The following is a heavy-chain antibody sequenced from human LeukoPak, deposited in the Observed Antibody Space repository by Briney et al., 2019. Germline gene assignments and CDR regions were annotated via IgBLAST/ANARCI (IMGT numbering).Heavy chain of an antibody. CDR2: IYHSGTT. D-gene: IGHD4-11*01. Sequence: SETLSLTCAVSGDSISSGGYSWSWIRQPPGKGLEWIGYIYHSGTTYYNPSLKSRVTILVDRSKNQFSLKLGSVTAADTAVYYCARVTTVTTFDYWGQGTLVSVSS. J-gene: IGHJ4*02. V-gene: IGHV4-30-2*01. CDR3: ARVTTVTTFDY. CDR1: GDSISSGGYS.